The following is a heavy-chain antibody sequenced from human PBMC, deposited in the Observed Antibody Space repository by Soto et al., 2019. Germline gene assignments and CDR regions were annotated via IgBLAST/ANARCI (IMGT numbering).Heavy chain of an antibody. CDR3: ARDRGAYGMDV. CDR2: ISAYNGNT. V-gene: IGHV1-18*01. J-gene: IGHJ6*02. Sequence: VQLVQSGAAVKKPGASVKVSCRASGYTFTSYGISWVRQPPGQGVEWMGWISAYNGNTNYAQKLQGRVTMTTDTSTSTAYMELRSLRSDETAVYSSARDRGAYGMDVWGQGTTVTVSS. CDR1: GYTFTSYG.